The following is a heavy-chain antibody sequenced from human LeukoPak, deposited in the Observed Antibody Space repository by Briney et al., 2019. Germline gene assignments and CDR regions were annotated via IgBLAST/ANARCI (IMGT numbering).Heavy chain of an antibody. CDR2: IYGGGGT. CDR3: ARGGRDGYNYFDY. Sequence: GGSLRLSCVASGFPVNISYMNWVRQAPGKGLEWVSVIYGGGGTYYADSVKGRCTISRDNSKNTLYLQMNSLRAEDTAVYYCARGGRDGYNYFDYWGQGTLVTVFS. V-gene: IGHV3-53*01. CDR1: GFPVNISY. D-gene: IGHD5-24*01. J-gene: IGHJ4*02.